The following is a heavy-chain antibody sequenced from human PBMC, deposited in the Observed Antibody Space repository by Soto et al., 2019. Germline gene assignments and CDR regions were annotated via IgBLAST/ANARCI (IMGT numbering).Heavy chain of an antibody. Sequence: GGSLRLSCAASGFTFSSYSMNWVRQAPGKGLEWVSSISSSSSYIYYADSVKGRFTISRDNAKNSLYLQMNSLRAEDTAVYYCAREGSSGRGFDYWGQGTLVTVSS. J-gene: IGHJ4*02. V-gene: IGHV3-21*01. D-gene: IGHD3-22*01. CDR1: GFTFSSYS. CDR2: ISSSSSYI. CDR3: AREGSSGRGFDY.